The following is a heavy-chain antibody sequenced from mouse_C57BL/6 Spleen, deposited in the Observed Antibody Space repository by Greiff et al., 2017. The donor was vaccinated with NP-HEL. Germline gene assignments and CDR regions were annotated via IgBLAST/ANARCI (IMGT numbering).Heavy chain of an antibody. V-gene: IGHV1-82*01. CDR2: IYPGDGDT. CDR1: GYAFSSSW. J-gene: IGHJ4*01. D-gene: IGHD1-1*01. CDR3: AREAYYYGSSYGYAMDY. Sequence: VQLQQSGPELVKPGASVKISCKASGYAFSSSWMNWVKQRPGRGLEWIGRIYPGDGDTNYNGKFKGKATLTADKSSSTAYMQLSSLTSEDSAVYFCAREAYYYGSSYGYAMDYWGQGTSVTVSS.